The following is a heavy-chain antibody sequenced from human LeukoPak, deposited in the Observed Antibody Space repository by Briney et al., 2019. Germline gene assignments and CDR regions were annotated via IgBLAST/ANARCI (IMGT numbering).Heavy chain of an antibody. J-gene: IGHJ4*02. D-gene: IGHD1-26*01. V-gene: IGHV3-30-3*01. CDR2: ISYDGSNK. CDR3: ARDRGSYSRYFDY. CDR1: GFTFSSYA. Sequence: GGSLRLSCAASGFTFSSYAMHWVRQAPGKGLEWVAVISYDGSNKYYADSVKGRFTISRDNAKNSLYLQMNSLRAEDTAVYYCARDRGSYSRYFDYWGQGTLVTVSS.